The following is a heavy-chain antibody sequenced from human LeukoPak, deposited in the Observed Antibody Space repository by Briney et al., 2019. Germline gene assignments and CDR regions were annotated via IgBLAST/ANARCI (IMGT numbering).Heavy chain of an antibody. CDR3: ARLTGTTGFDY. Sequence: GGSLRLSCAAAGFPFSSYWMSWVRQAPGKGLEWVANIKQDGSDKYYVDSVKGRFTISRDNAKNSLYLQLNSLRADDTAVYYCARLTGTTGFDYWGQGTLVTVSS. CDR1: GFPFSSYW. D-gene: IGHD1-1*01. J-gene: IGHJ4*02. V-gene: IGHV3-7*01. CDR2: IKQDGSDK.